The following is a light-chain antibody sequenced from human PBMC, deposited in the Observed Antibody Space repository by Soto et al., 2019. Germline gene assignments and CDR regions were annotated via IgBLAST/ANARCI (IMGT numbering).Light chain of an antibody. V-gene: IGLV4-69*01. CDR1: SVHSSYA. CDR2: LNSDGSH. Sequence: QPVLTQSPSASASLGASVKLTCTLSSVHSSYAIAWHQQQPEKGPRYLMKLNSDGSHSKGDGIPDRFSGSNSGAERYLTISSLQSEDEADYYCQTWGTGPWVFGGGTQLTVL. CDR3: QTWGTGPWV. J-gene: IGLJ3*02.